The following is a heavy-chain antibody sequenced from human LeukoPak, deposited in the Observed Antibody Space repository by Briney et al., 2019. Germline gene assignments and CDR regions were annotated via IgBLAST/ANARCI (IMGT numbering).Heavy chain of an antibody. V-gene: IGHV3-23*01. CDR3: AKTPDSSGSYYFDY. J-gene: IGHJ4*02. D-gene: IGHD6-19*01. CDR2: ISGTGGSI. Sequence: PGGSLRLSCAASGFTFSSYAMSWVRQAPGKGLEWVSSISGTGGSIYYADSVKGRFTVSRDKSKNTLYLQMNSLRAEDTAVYYCAKTPDSSGSYYFDYWGQGTLVTVSS. CDR1: GFTFSSYA.